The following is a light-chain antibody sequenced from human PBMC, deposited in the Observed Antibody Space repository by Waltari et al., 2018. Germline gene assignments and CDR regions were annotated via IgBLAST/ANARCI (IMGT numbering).Light chain of an antibody. Sequence: SYVLTQSPSVSVSPGQTVTLTRPGDTLGEKYVSWYQQKPGQSPVLVIFQDTKRPSGIPARFSGSMSGDTATLTIGGTQPVDEADYFCQAWASSNYVFASGTKVTVL. CDR3: QAWASSNYV. CDR1: TLGEKY. CDR2: QDT. V-gene: IGLV3-1*01. J-gene: IGLJ1*01.